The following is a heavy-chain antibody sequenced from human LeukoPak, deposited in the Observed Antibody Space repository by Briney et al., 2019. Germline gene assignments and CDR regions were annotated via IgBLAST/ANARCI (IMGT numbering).Heavy chain of an antibody. CDR1: GGSISSGGYY. V-gene: IGHV4-31*03. CDR2: IYYSGST. D-gene: IGHD2-15*01. J-gene: IGHJ6*03. Sequence: SQTLSLTCTVSGGSISSGGYYWGWSRQHPGKGLEWIGYIYYSGSTSYNPSLTSRVTISVDTSKNQFSLKLSSVTAADTAVSSCASALGYCSGGSCPSYMDVWGKGTTVTVSS. CDR3: ASALGYCSGGSCPSYMDV.